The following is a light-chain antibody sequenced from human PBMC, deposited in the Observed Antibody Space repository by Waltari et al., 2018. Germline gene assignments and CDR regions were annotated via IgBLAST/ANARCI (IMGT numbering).Light chain of an antibody. Sequence: DIQLTQSPPSLSASVGDRVTITCRASQRISMFLNWYQQKPGKAPNLLIYGASSLQRGVPSRFSGSGSGTDFTLTISSLQPEDFATYYCQQYNSYPLTFGGGTKVEIK. CDR1: QRISMF. CDR3: QQYNSYPLT. J-gene: IGKJ4*01. V-gene: IGKV1-16*01. CDR2: GAS.